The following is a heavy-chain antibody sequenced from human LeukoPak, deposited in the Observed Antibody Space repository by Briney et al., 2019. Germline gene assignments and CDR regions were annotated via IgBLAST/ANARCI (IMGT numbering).Heavy chain of an antibody. CDR2: IIPIFGTA. J-gene: IGHJ4*02. CDR3: ARAEPGYYDSSGYYYPFDY. CDR1: GGTFSSYT. D-gene: IGHD3-22*01. Sequence: ASVKVSCKASGGTFSSYTISWVRQAPGQGLEWMGGIIPIFGTANYAQKFQGRVTITADESTSTAYTELSSLRSEDTAVYYCARAEPGYYDSSGYYYPFDYWGQGTLVTVSS. V-gene: IGHV1-69*01.